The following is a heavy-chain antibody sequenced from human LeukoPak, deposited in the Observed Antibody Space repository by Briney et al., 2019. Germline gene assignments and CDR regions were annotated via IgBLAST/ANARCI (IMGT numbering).Heavy chain of an antibody. V-gene: IGHV1-18*01. Sequence: GASVKVSCKASGYTFTSYGISWVREAPGQGLEWMGWISAYNGNTNYAQKFQGRVTMTRDMSTSTVYMELSSLRSEDTAVYYCARDSRAPYCSGGSCYSDYWGQGTLVTVSS. CDR2: ISAYNGNT. CDR1: GYTFTSYG. J-gene: IGHJ4*02. D-gene: IGHD2-15*01. CDR3: ARDSRAPYCSGGSCYSDY.